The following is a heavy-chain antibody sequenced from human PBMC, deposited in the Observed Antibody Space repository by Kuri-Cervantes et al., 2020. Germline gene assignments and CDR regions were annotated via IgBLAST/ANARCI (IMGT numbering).Heavy chain of an antibody. D-gene: IGHD3-16*01. CDR2: ISGSGGNT. J-gene: IGHJ3*02. CDR3: AREIALGAFDI. V-gene: IGHV3-23*01. Sequence: GESLKISCAASGFTFSSYAMSWVRQAPGKGLEWVSTISGSGGNTYYADSVKGRFTISRDNAKNSLYLQMNSLRAEDTAVYYCAREIALGAFDIWGQGTMVTVSS. CDR1: GFTFSSYA.